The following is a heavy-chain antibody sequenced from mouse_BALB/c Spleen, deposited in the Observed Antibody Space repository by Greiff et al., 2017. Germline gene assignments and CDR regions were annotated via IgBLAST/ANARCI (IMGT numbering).Heavy chain of an antibody. Sequence: EVQLQQSGAELVKPGASVKLSCTASGFNIKDTYMHWVKQRPEQGLEWIGRIDPANGNTKYDPKFQGKATITADTSSNTAYLQLSSLTSEDTAVYYCARFVAGYAMDYWGQGTSVTVSS. CDR3: ARFVAGYAMDY. J-gene: IGHJ4*01. CDR1: GFNIKDTY. CDR2: IDPANGNT. V-gene: IGHV14-3*02.